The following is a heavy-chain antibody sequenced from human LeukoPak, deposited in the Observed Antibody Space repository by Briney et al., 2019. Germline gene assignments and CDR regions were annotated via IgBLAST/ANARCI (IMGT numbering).Heavy chain of an antibody. D-gene: IGHD3-10*01. CDR2: IYYSGST. CDR3: ARHGVEGSGIHYNRWFDP. J-gene: IGHJ5*02. CDR1: GGSISSSSYY. Sequence: SETLSLTCTVSGGSISSSSYYWGGIRQPPGKGLEWIGSIYYSGSTSYNPSLKSRVTISVDTSKNQFSLNLSSVTAADTAVYFCARHGVEGSGIHYNRWFDPWGQGALVTVSS. V-gene: IGHV4-39*01.